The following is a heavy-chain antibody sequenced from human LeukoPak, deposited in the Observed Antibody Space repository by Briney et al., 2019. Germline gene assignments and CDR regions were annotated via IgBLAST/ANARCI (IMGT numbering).Heavy chain of an antibody. CDR3: AREQDRLDVRPFDY. CDR1: GITFSNHW. V-gene: IGHV3-7*01. D-gene: IGHD3-10*02. CDR2: IKEDGSEK. J-gene: IGHJ4*02. Sequence: GGSLRLSCAASGITFSNHWMTWVRQAPGKGLEWVANIKEDGSEKYYVDSVKGRFTISRENAKNSLYLQMNSVRAEDTAVYYCAREQDRLDVRPFDYWGQGTLVTVSS.